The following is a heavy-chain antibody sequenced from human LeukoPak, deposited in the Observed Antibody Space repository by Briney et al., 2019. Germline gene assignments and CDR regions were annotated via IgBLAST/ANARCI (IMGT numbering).Heavy chain of an antibody. Sequence: GGSLRLSCAASGFTVSSNYMSWVRQAPGKGLEWVSVIYSGGSTYYADSVKGRFTISRDNAKNSLYLQMNSLRAEDTAVYYCARKYCSSTSCHGGAFDIWGQGTMVTVSS. D-gene: IGHD2-2*01. J-gene: IGHJ3*02. CDR1: GFTVSSNY. CDR2: IYSGGST. V-gene: IGHV3-53*01. CDR3: ARKYCSSTSCHGGAFDI.